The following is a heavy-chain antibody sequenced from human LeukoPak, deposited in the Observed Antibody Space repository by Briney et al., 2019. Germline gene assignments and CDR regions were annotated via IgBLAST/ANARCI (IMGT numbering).Heavy chain of an antibody. J-gene: IGHJ4*02. V-gene: IGHV1-69*01. Sequence: ASVNVSCKASGGTFSRYAFSWVRQAPGQGLEWMGGIIPIFGTANYAQKFQGRVTITADESTSTAYMELSSLGSEDTAVYYCARGPVLRFLEWLLSGGHFDYWGQETLVTVSS. CDR2: IIPIFGTA. CDR1: GGTFSRYA. CDR3: ARGPVLRFLEWLLSGGHFDY. D-gene: IGHD3-3*01.